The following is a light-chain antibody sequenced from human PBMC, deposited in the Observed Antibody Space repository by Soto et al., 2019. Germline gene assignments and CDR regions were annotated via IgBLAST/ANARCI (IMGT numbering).Light chain of an antibody. J-gene: IGKJ5*01. Sequence: EKVLTQAPGTLSLSTGERATLSCRASQSVTNNYLAWYQQKPGQAPRLLIYGASNRATGIPDRFSGSGSGTDFTLTISSLEPKDFAVYYCQQRSNWPITFGQGTRLEIK. CDR3: QQRSNWPIT. V-gene: IGKV3D-20*02. CDR2: GAS. CDR1: QSVTNNY.